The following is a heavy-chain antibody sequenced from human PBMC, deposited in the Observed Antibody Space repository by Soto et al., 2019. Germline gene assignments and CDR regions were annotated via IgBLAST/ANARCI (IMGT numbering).Heavy chain of an antibody. CDR2: IFTNGNT. J-gene: IGHJ6*02. CDR1: GVSMNDYY. V-gene: IGHV4-4*07. Sequence: QVQLQESGPGLVKPSETLSLTCSVSGVSMNDYYWSWIRQSAGRGLEWIGRIFTNGNTNYNPSLRGRLTMSVDTSTNQVSLRLTSVTAADTAVYYCASGPLVSRYYGLNVWGQGTTVTVSS. CDR3: ASGPLVSRYYGLNV.